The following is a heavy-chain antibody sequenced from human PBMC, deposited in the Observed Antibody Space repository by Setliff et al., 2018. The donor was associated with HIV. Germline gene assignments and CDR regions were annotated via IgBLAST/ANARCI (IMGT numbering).Heavy chain of an antibody. J-gene: IGHJ4*02. D-gene: IGHD3-22*01. V-gene: IGHV3-20*04. CDR2: INWNGGST. Sequence: PGESLTISCAASGFTFDDYTMTWVRQAPGKGLEWVSGINWNGGSTGYADSVKGRFTISRDNAKNSLYLQMNSLRAEDTALYYCARDLDSSGRDDWGLGTLVTVSS. CDR3: ARDLDSSGRDD. CDR1: GFTFDDYT.